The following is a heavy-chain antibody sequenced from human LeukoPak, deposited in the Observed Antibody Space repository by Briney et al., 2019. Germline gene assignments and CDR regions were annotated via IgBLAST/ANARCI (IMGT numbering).Heavy chain of an antibody. CDR2: INPNSGGT. Sequence: ASVKVSCKASGYTFTGYYMHWVRQAPGQGLELMGWINPNSGGTNYAQKFQGRVTMTRDTSISTAYMELSRLRSDDTAVYYCARDGPPYYDILTGYYPNPYFDYWGQGTLVTVSS. V-gene: IGHV1-2*02. D-gene: IGHD3-9*01. J-gene: IGHJ4*02. CDR1: GYTFTGYY. CDR3: ARDGPPYYDILTGYYPNPYFDY.